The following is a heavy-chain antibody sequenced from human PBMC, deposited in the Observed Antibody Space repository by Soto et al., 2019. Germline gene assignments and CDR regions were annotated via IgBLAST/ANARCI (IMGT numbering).Heavy chain of an antibody. CDR3: AVHVLRKNWFDP. V-gene: IGHV4-39*01. CDR1: GGSISSGSYY. D-gene: IGHD3-3*01. Sequence: PSETLSLTCTVPGGSISSGSYYWGWIRQPPGKGLEWIGSIYYSGSTYYNPSLKSRVTISVDTSKNQFSLKLSSVTAADTAVYYCAVHVLRKNWFDPWGQGTLVTVSS. CDR2: IYYSGST. J-gene: IGHJ5*02.